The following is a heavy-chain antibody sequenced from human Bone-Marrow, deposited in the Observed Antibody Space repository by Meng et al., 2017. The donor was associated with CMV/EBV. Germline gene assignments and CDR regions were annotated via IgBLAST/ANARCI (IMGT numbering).Heavy chain of an antibody. Sequence: GESLKISCAASGFTFRSYAMNWVRQPPGKGLEWVSGISGSGDRTHYADSVKGRFTISRDNSKNTVYLQMNSLRPEETAVYYCAKDLLLFGGPNAYFDYWGQGMAVTVSS. CDR1: GFTFRSYA. D-gene: IGHD3-16*01. J-gene: IGHJ4*02. CDR2: ISGSGDRT. CDR3: AKDLLLFGGPNAYFDY. V-gene: IGHV3-23*01.